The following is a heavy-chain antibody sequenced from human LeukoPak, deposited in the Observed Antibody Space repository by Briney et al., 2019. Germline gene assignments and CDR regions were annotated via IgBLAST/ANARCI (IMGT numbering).Heavy chain of an antibody. CDR1: GYTFTSYD. V-gene: IGHV1-8*01. CDR3: ARGGYYDILTGYYRFDP. J-gene: IGHJ5*02. CDR2: MNPNSGNT. D-gene: IGHD3-9*01. Sequence: ASVKVSCKASGYTFTSYDINWVRQATGQGLEWMGWMNPNSGNTVYAQKFQGRVTMTRNTSISTAYMELSSLRSEDTAVYYCARGGYYDILTGYYRFDPWGQGTLVTVSS.